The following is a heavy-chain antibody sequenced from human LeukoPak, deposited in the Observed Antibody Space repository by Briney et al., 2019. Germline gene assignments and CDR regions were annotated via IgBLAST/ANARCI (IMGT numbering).Heavy chain of an antibody. CDR2: ISSSGSTI. Sequence: PGGSLRLSCAASGFTFSDYYMSWIRQAPGKGLEWVSYISSSGSTIYYADSVKGRFTISRDNAKNSLYLQMNSLRAEDTAVYYCARGRLGYYDILTGYYVDYWCQGTLVTVSS. CDR1: GFTFSDYY. J-gene: IGHJ4*02. V-gene: IGHV3-11*04. D-gene: IGHD3-9*01. CDR3: ARGRLGYYDILTGYYVDY.